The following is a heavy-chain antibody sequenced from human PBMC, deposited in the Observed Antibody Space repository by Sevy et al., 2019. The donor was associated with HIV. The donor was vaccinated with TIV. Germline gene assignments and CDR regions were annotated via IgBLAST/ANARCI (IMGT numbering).Heavy chain of an antibody. J-gene: IGHJ2*01. CDR3: AREGDLRYFDF. V-gene: IGHV3-11*01. Sequence: GGSLRLSCAASGFTFNDYYMSWIRQSPGKGLEWLSYISDRGTPIYYADSVKGRFTISRDNAKGLMYLQMNSLKTEDTAIYYCAREGDLRYFDFWGRGTLVTVSS. D-gene: IGHD3-10*01. CDR2: ISDRGTPI. CDR1: GFTFNDYY.